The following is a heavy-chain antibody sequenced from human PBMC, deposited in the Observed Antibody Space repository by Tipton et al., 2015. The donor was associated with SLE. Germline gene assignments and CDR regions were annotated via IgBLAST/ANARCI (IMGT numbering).Heavy chain of an antibody. V-gene: IGHV4-59*11. CDR2: ISDSGNT. Sequence: LRLSCAASGFTFSSHYWSWIRQPPGKGLEWIGYISDSGNTIDNPSLKSRLTISVDTSKNQFSLKLRSVTAADTAVYYCASILNHAFDYWGQGTLVTVSS. D-gene: IGHD2-8*01. J-gene: IGHJ4*02. CDR3: ASILNHAFDY. CDR1: GFTFSSHY.